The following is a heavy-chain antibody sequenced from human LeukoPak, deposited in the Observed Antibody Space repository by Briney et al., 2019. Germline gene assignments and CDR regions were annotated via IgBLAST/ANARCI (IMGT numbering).Heavy chain of an antibody. D-gene: IGHD3-22*01. CDR2: ISGSGGST. J-gene: IGHJ4*02. CDR3: ARGRYYDNSVYYYFDY. Sequence: GGSLRLSCAASGFTFSSYAMSWVRQAPGMGLVWVSAISGSGGSTYYADSVKGRFTISRDTSKNTLYLQMNSLRAEDTAVYYCARGRYYDNSVYYYFDYWGQGTLVTSPQ. V-gene: IGHV3-23*01. CDR1: GFTFSSYA.